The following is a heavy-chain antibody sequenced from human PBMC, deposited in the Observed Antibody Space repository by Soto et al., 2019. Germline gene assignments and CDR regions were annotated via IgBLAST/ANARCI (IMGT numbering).Heavy chain of an antibody. Sequence: GASVKVSCKASGYTFTSYGISWVRQAPGQGLEWMGWIRAYNGNTNYAQKLQGRVTMTTDTSTSTAYMELSSLRSEDTAVYYCARHDCISTSCYYYYYYSMDVWGQGTTVTVSS. CDR3: ARHDCISTSCYYYYYYSMDV. J-gene: IGHJ6*02. CDR2: IRAYNGNT. V-gene: IGHV1-18*01. CDR1: GYTFTSYG. D-gene: IGHD2-2*01.